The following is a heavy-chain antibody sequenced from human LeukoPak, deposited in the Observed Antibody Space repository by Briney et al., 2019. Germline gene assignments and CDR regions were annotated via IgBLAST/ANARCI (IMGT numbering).Heavy chain of an antibody. J-gene: IGHJ4*02. CDR1: GGSLSSYY. CDR3: ARESSSGWYYFDS. CDR2: IYYSGST. Sequence: PSETLSLTCTVSGGSLSSYYWSWIRQPPGKGLGWIGHIYYSGSTNYNPSLQSRVIISLDTSKNQFSLKLSSVTVADTAVYYCARESSSGWYYFDSWGQGTLVTVSP. V-gene: IGHV4-59*01. D-gene: IGHD6-19*01.